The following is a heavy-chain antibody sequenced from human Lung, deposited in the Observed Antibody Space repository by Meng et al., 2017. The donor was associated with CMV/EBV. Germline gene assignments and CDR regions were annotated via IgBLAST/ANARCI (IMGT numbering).Heavy chain of an antibody. CDR2: MNHSGST. CDR3: ARGDYVDHFYGLDV. Sequence: CGVFGGSFSGYDWFWIRQPPGKGLEWIGEMNHSGSTNYNPSLKSRVTISVDASKKQFSLKVSSVTAADTAVYYCARGDYVDHFYGLDVWGQGATVTVSS. V-gene: IGHV4-34*01. D-gene: IGHD3-16*01. CDR1: GGSFSGYD. J-gene: IGHJ6*02.